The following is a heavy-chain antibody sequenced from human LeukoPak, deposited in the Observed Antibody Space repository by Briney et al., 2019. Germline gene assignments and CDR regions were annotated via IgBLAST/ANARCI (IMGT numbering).Heavy chain of an antibody. D-gene: IGHD3-10*01. J-gene: IGHJ4*02. CDR1: GFTFSSYA. V-gene: IGHV3-30*04. CDR2: IAYDGKTM. CDR3: ARGYSIMVRGVIITTHFDY. Sequence: GRSLRLSCAASGFTFSSYAMHWVRQAPGKELEWVAVIAYDGKTMYYADSVKGRFTVSRDNSKKTLYLQMNSLRAEDTAMYYCARGYSIMVRGVIITTHFDYWGQGTLVTVSS.